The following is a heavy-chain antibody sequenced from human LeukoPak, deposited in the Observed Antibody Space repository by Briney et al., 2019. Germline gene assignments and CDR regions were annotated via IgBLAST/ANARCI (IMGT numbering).Heavy chain of an antibody. CDR3: ARSRITMVRGRTNWFDP. CDR2: IIPIFGTA. Sequence: SVKVSCKASGGTFSSYAISWVRQAPGQGLEWMGGIIPIFGTANYARKFQGRVTITTDESTSTAYMELSSLRSEDTAVYYCARSRITMVRGRTNWFDPWGQGTLVTVSS. V-gene: IGHV1-69*05. CDR1: GGTFSSYA. D-gene: IGHD3-10*01. J-gene: IGHJ5*02.